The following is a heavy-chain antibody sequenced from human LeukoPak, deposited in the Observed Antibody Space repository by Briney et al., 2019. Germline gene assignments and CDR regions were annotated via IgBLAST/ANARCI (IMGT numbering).Heavy chain of an antibody. CDR3: AKMPHPIIAVAGTYWPDGMDV. J-gene: IGHJ6*02. V-gene: IGHV3-30*18. CDR1: GFTFRSYG. Sequence: GGSLRLSCAASGFTFRSYGMHWVRQAPGKGLEWVAVMSYDGSNKYYADSVKGRFTISRDNSKNTLYLQMNSLRAEDTAVYYCAKMPHPIIAVAGTYWPDGMDVWGQGTTVTVSS. CDR2: MSYDGSNK. D-gene: IGHD6-19*01.